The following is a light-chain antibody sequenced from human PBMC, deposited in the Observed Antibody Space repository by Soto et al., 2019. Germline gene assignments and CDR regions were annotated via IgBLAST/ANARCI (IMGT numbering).Light chain of an antibody. J-gene: IGKJ2*01. Sequence: EIVLTQSPATLSLSPGDRATLSCRASQSVSTYLAWYQQEPGQAPRLLIYDASNRATGIPARFNGSGSGTDFTLTIRSLEPEDFAVYYCQQRSNWPMYTFGQGTKLEIK. CDR3: QQRSNWPMYT. CDR1: QSVSTY. CDR2: DAS. V-gene: IGKV3-11*01.